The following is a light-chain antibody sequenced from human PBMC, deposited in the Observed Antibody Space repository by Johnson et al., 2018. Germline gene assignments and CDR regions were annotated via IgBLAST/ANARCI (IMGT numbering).Light chain of an antibody. V-gene: IGLV1-51*02. CDR3: GTGDSSLSAGNV. Sequence: QSVLTQPPSVSAAPGQKVTISCSGSSSNIGNNYVSWYQQLPGTAPKLLIYENNKRPSGIPDRFSGSKSGTSATLGITGLQTGDEADYYCGTGDSSLSAGNVFGTGTKDTVL. CDR1: SSNIGNNY. CDR2: ENN. J-gene: IGLJ1*01.